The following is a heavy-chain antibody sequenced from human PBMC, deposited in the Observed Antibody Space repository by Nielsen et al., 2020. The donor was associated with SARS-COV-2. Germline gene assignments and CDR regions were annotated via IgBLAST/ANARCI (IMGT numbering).Heavy chain of an antibody. Sequence: GGSLRLSCAASGFTFSDYYMSWIRQAPGKGLEWVSYISSSSSYTNYADSVKGRFTISRDNAKNSLYLQMNSLRAEDTAVYYCARDRPIAARPFSPYYYYGMGVWGQGTTVTVSS. J-gene: IGHJ6*02. D-gene: IGHD6-6*01. CDR3: ARDRPIAARPFSPYYYYGMGV. V-gene: IGHV3-11*05. CDR2: ISSSSSYT. CDR1: GFTFSDYY.